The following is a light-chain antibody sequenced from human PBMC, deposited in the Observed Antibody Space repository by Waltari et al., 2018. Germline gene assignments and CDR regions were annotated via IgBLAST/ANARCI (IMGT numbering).Light chain of an antibody. V-gene: IGLV1-40*01. Sequence: LLRTAPKLLIHANTNRPSGVPDRFSGSKSGTSASLAISGLQAEDESDYYCQSFDSSLTGSDVVFGGGTKLTVL. CDR3: QSFDSSLTGSDVV. J-gene: IGLJ2*01. CDR2: ANT.